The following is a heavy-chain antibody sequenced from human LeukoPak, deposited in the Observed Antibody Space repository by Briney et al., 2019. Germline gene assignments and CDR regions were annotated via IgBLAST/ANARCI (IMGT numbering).Heavy chain of an antibody. CDR3: ARTYCSGGSCYSAPSDY. CDR2: INPNSGGT. V-gene: IGHV1-2*02. J-gene: IGHJ4*02. Sequence: ASVKVSCKASGYTFTGYYMHWVRQAPGQGLEWMGWINPNSGGTNYAQKFQGRVTMTRDTSISTAYMELSRLRSDDTAVHYCARTYCSGGSCYSAPSDYWGQGTLVTVSS. D-gene: IGHD2-15*01. CDR1: GYTFTGYY.